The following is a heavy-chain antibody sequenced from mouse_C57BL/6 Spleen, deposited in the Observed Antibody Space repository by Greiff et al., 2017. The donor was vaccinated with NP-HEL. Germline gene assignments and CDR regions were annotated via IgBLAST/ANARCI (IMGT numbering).Heavy chain of an antibody. V-gene: IGHV14-4*01. D-gene: IGHD1-1*01. CDR2: IDPENGDT. CDR1: GFNIKDDY. CDR3: TAGGYGGSPFAY. Sequence: VQLQQSGAELVRPGASVKLSCTASGFNIKDDYMHWVKQRPEQGLEWIGWIDPENGDTEYASKFQGKATITAYTSSNTAYLQLSSLTSEDTAVYYCTAGGYGGSPFAYWGQGTLVTVSA. J-gene: IGHJ3*01.